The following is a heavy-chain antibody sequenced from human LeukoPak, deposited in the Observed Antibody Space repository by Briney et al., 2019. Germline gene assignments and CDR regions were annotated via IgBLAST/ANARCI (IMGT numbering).Heavy chain of an antibody. CDR3: ARQGIDFWTHYWFDS. CDR2: ISSSSSYI. Sequence: GGSLRLSCAASGFTFSSYIIHWVRQAPGKGLEWVSSISSSSSYIYYADSVKGRFTISRDNAKNSLYLQMSSLSDEDTDVYYCARQGIDFWTHYWFDSWGQGTLVTVSS. V-gene: IGHV3-21*01. J-gene: IGHJ5*01. CDR1: GFTFSSYI. D-gene: IGHD3/OR15-3a*01.